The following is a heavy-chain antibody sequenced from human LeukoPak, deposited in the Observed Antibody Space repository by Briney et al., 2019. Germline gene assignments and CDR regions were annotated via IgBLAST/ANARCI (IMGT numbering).Heavy chain of an antibody. CDR1: GFTFSNYA. D-gene: IGHD3-10*01. CDR3: ARERIYYYGSGSLYYYYGMDV. Sequence: GGSLRLSCAASGFTFSNYAMDWVRQAPGKGLEWVSYISSSSSTIYYADSVKGRFTISRDNAKNSLYLQMNSLRAEDTAVYYCARERIYYYGSGSLYYYYGMDVWGQGTTVTVSS. J-gene: IGHJ6*02. CDR2: ISSSSSTI. V-gene: IGHV3-48*04.